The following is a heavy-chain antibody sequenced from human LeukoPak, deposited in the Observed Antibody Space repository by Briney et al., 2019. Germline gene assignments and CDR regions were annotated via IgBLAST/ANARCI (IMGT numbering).Heavy chain of an antibody. CDR2: INHSGST. CDR1: GGSFSGYY. V-gene: IGHV4-34*01. CDR3: ARRAGGAFDI. Sequence: SETLSLTCAVYGGSFSGYYWSWIRQPPGKGLEWIGEINHSGSTNYNPSLKSRVTISVDTSKNQFSLKLSSVTAADMAVYYCARRAGGAFDIWGQGTMVTVSS. D-gene: IGHD6-25*01. J-gene: IGHJ3*02.